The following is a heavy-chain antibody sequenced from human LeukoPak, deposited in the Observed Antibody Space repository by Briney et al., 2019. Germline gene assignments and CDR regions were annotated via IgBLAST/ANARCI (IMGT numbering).Heavy chain of an antibody. D-gene: IGHD2-21*02. CDR2: INPNSGGT. J-gene: IGHJ4*02. Sequence: ASVKVSCKAPGYTFTGYYMHWVRQAPGQGLEWMGWINPNSGGTNYAQKFQGRVTMTRDTSISTAYMELSRLRSDDTAVYYCAREVDCGGDCYSGNDYWGQGTLVTVSS. CDR1: GYTFTGYY. CDR3: AREVDCGGDCYSGNDY. V-gene: IGHV1-2*02.